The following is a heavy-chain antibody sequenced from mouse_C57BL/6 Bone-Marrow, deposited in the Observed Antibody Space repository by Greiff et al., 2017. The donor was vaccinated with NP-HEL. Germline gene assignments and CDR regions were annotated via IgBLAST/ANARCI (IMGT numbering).Heavy chain of an antibody. CDR1: GYTFTSYG. CDR2: IYPRSGNT. J-gene: IGHJ3*01. D-gene: IGHD4-1*01. CDR3: AGGKLGRSPAWLAY. V-gene: IGHV1-81*01. Sequence: VQLQQSGAELARPGASVKLSCKASGYTFTSYGISWVKQRTGQGLEWIGEIYPRSGNTYYNEKFKGKATLTADKSSSTAYMELRSLTSEDSAVYFCAGGKLGRSPAWLAYWGQGTLVTVSA.